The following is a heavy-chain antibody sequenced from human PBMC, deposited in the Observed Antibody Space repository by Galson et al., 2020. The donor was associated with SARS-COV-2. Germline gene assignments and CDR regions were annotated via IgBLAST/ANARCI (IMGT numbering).Heavy chain of an antibody. CDR3: ASPAGGCTSTSCPIDY. D-gene: IGHD2-2*01. CDR1: RFDFSTYA. Sequence: GGSLRLSCAVSRFDFSTYAMHWVRQTPGQGLEWVSVISYEGTYTYYADSVKGRFTISRDNSKNTLYLHMNSLRPEDTAVYFCASPAGGCTSTSCPIDYWGHGTLLSVSS. J-gene: IGHJ4*01. CDR2: ISYEGTYT. V-gene: IGHV3-30*04.